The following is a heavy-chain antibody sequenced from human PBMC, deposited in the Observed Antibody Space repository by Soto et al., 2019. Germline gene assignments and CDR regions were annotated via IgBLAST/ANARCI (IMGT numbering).Heavy chain of an antibody. CDR3: ARTRHGSGSYYEVYAFDI. CDR1: GFSLSNARMG. V-gene: IGHV2-26*01. CDR2: IFSNDEK. Sequence: QVTLKESGPVLVKPTETLTLTCTVSGFSLSNARMGVSWIRQPPGKALEWLAHIFSNDEKSYSTSLKSRLTISKDTSKSQVVLTMTNMDPVDTATYYCARTRHGSGSYYEVYAFDIWGQGTMVTVSS. D-gene: IGHD3-10*01. J-gene: IGHJ3*02.